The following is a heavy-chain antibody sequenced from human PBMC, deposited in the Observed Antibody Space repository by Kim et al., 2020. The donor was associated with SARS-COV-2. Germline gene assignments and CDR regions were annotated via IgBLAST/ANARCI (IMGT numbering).Heavy chain of an antibody. J-gene: IGHJ4*02. CDR1: GFTFSSYW. Sequence: GGSLRLSCAASGFTFSSYWMSWVRQAPGKGLEWVANIKQDGSEKYYVDSVKGRFTISRDNAQNSLYLQMNSLRAEDTTLYYCARGGSQQLNYWGQGTLVTVSS. CDR2: IKQDGSEK. V-gene: IGHV3-7*03. CDR3: ARGGSQQLNY. D-gene: IGHD6-13*01.